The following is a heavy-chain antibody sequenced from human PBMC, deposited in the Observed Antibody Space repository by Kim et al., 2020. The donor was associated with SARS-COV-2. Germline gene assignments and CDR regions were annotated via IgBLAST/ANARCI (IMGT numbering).Heavy chain of an antibody. D-gene: IGHD4-4*01. CDR1: GGTFSSYA. CDR2: IIPIFGTA. Sequence: SVKVSCKASGGTFSSYAISWVRQAPGQGLEWMGGIIPIFGTANYAQKFQGRVTITADESTSTAYMELSSLRSEDTAVYYCARDPWYSNSRFGGMDVWGQGTTVTVSS. J-gene: IGHJ6*02. V-gene: IGHV1-69*13. CDR3: ARDPWYSNSRFGGMDV.